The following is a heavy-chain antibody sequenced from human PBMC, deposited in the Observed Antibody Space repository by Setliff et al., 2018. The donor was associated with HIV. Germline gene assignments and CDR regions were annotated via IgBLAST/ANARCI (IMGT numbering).Heavy chain of an antibody. CDR3: ARAEQLALGDYYYMDV. CDR2: IYTSGST. Sequence: SETLSLTCTVSGGSISSYYWSWIRQPAGKGLEWIGRIYTSGSTNYNPSLKSRVTMSVDTSKNQFSLKLSSVTAADTAVYYCARAEQLALGDYYYMDVWGKGTPVTVS. CDR1: GGSISSYY. J-gene: IGHJ6*03. D-gene: IGHD6-6*01. V-gene: IGHV4-4*07.